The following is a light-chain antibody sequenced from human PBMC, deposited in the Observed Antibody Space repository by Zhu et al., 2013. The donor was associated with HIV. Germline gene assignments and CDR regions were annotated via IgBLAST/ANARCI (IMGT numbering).Light chain of an antibody. J-gene: IGLJ1*01. CDR1: NSDVGGYNY. Sequence: QSALTQPPSASGSPGQSVTISCTGTNSDVGGYNYVSWYQQHPDKAPKLMIYEVSNRPSGVSDRFSGSKSGNTASLTISGLQAEDEADYYCTSYTSSSTLVFGAGTKVTVL. CDR2: EVS. V-gene: IGLV2-14*01. CDR3: TSYTSSSTLV.